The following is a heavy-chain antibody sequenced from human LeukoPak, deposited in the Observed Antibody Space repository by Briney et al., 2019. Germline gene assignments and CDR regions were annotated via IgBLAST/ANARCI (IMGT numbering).Heavy chain of an antibody. V-gene: IGHV3-15*01. CDR2: IKSKTDGGTT. J-gene: IGHJ4*02. D-gene: IGHD3-22*01. CDR3: TTDYYYDSRGFFDY. Sequence: GGSLRLSCAASGFTFSNAWMSWVRQAPGKGLEWVGRIKSKTDGGTTDYAAPVKGRFTISRDDSKNTLYLQMNSPKTEDTAVYYCTTDYYYDSRGFFDYWGQGTLVTVSS. CDR1: GFTFSNAW.